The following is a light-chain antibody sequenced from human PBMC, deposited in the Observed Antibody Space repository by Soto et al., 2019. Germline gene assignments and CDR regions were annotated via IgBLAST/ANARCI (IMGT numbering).Light chain of an antibody. Sequence: QSALTQPASVSGSPGQSITISCTGTSSDVGGYNYVSWYQQHPGKAPKLMIYDVSNRPSGVSNRFSGSKSGNTASLTISGLQAEDEADYFCCSYATGSVYVFGTGTQLTVL. CDR2: DVS. J-gene: IGLJ1*01. V-gene: IGLV2-14*03. CDR3: CSYATGSVYV. CDR1: SSDVGGYNY.